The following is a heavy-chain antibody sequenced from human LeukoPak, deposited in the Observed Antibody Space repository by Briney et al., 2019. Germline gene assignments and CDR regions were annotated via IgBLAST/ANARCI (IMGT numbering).Heavy chain of an antibody. Sequence: SETLSLTCTVSGASISAFHWTWFRQPAGKTLEWIGLIYSSESTLLNPSLKTRVAMSLDLTKNQLSLRLTSLTAADTAMYYCARAPRGDWYFDLWGRGTLVTVSS. V-gene: IGHV4-4*07. CDR3: ARAPRGDWYFDL. CDR1: GASISAFH. J-gene: IGHJ2*01. D-gene: IGHD3-10*01. CDR2: IYSSEST.